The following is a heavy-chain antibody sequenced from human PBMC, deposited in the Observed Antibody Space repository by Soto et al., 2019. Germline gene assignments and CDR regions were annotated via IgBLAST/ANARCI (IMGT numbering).Heavy chain of an antibody. J-gene: IGHJ4*02. Sequence: GSLRLSCAASGFTFSTYAMSWVRQAPGKGLEWVSKIIHSGDSTYYADSVKGRFTISRDNSKNTVYLQMNSLRAEDTAVYYCATGQQLAYWAQRTLVTVSS. CDR3: ATGQQLAY. CDR1: GFTFSTYA. D-gene: IGHD6-13*01. CDR2: IIHSGDST. V-gene: IGHV3-23*01.